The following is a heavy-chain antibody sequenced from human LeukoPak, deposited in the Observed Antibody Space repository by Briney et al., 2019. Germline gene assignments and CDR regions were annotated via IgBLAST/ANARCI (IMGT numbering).Heavy chain of an antibody. D-gene: IGHD4-11*01. Sequence: SVKVSCKASGGTFSSYAISWVRQAPGQGLEWMGRIIPILGIANYAQKFQGRVTITADKSTSTAYMELSSLRSEDTAVYYCASSGTTYAFDYWGQGTLVTVSS. J-gene: IGHJ4*02. CDR2: IIPILGIA. CDR1: GGTFSSYA. V-gene: IGHV1-69*04. CDR3: ASSGTTYAFDY.